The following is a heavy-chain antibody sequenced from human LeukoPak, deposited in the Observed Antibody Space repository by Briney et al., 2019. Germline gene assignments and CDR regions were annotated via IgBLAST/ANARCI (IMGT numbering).Heavy chain of an antibody. D-gene: IGHD3-10*01. Sequence: GGSLRLSCAASGFTFSSYWMSWVRQAPGKGLEWVADIKQDGSEKYYVDSVKGRFTISRDNAKNSLYLQMNSLRAEDTAVYYCARDIGWFGELSIDYWGQGTLVTVSS. V-gene: IGHV3-7*01. CDR3: ARDIGWFGELSIDY. CDR2: IKQDGSEK. J-gene: IGHJ4*02. CDR1: GFTFSSYW.